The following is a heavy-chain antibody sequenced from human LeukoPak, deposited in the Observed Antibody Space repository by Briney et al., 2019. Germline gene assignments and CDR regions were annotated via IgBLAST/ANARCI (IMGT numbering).Heavy chain of an antibody. J-gene: IGHJ4*02. CDR3: ARDLSGLPRY. CDR1: GNSISSGYY. CDR2: IYHSGRT. V-gene: IGHV4-38-2*02. Sequence: PSETLSLTCTVSGNSISSGYYWGWIRQPPGKGLEWIGSIYHSGRTYYNPSLKSRVTISVDTSKNQFSLKLSSVTAADTAVYYCARDLSGLPRYWGQGTLVTVSS. D-gene: IGHD1-26*01.